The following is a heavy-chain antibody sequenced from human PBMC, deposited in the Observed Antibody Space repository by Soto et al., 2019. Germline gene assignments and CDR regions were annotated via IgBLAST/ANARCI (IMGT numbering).Heavy chain of an antibody. CDR1: GYTFTSYA. D-gene: IGHD2-21*02. Sequence: ASVKVSCKASGYTFTSYAMHWVRQAPGQRLEWMGWINAGNGNTKYSQKFQGRVTITRDTSASTAYMELSSLRSEDTAVYYCARAWVVVTAPDSWGQGTLVTVSS. V-gene: IGHV1-3*01. CDR2: INAGNGNT. J-gene: IGHJ4*02. CDR3: ARAWVVVTAPDS.